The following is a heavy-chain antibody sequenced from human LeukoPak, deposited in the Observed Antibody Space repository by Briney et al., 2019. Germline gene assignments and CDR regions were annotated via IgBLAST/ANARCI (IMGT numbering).Heavy chain of an antibody. Sequence: SETLSLTCTVSGGSIRRSYGSWIRQPPGKGLEWLGYIYYSGITNYNPSLKSRVTISVDTSKNQFSLKLSSMTAADTAMYYCARERYGHFDPWGQGTLVTVSS. D-gene: IGHD3-16*01. J-gene: IGHJ5*02. CDR3: ARERYGHFDP. CDR1: GGSIRRSY. CDR2: IYYSGIT. V-gene: IGHV4-59*01.